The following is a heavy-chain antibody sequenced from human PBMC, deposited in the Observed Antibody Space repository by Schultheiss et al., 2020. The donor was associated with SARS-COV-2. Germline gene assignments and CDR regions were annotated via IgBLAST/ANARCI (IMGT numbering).Heavy chain of an antibody. CDR3: ARNRGAGGLDWFDP. V-gene: IGHV3-21*01. CDR2: ITSSSSYI. J-gene: IGHJ5*02. CDR1: GFMFSSYI. Sequence: GGSLRLSCAASGFMFSSYIMNWVRQAPGKGLEWVSSITSSSSYIYHADSVKGRFTISRDNAKNALYLQMNSLRAEDTAVYYCARNRGAGGLDWFDPWGQGTLVTVSS. D-gene: IGHD4-23*01.